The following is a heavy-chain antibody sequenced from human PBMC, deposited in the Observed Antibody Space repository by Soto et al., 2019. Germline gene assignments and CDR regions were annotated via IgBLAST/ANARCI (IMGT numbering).Heavy chain of an antibody. CDR3: ARWGTTGGLDV. J-gene: IGHJ1*01. D-gene: IGHD3-16*01. V-gene: IGHV3-33*05. CDR1: GFTFRSYV. Sequence: QVHLVESGGGVVQPGTSLRLSCVGSGFTFRSYVIHWVRQAPGKGLKWVALTSYDGSNKDYGDSVKGRFTISRDNSRNTVDLQMDSLRREDTALYYCARWGTTGGLDVWGQGTLVSVSS. CDR2: TSYDGSNK.